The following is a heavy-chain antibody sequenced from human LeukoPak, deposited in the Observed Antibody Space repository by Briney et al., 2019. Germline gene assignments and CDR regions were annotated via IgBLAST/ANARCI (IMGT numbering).Heavy chain of an antibody. J-gene: IGHJ5*02. V-gene: IGHV4-38-2*02. CDR1: GYSISSGYY. CDR2: IYHSGST. D-gene: IGHD3-10*01. Sequence: SETLSLTCSVSGYSISSGYYWGWIRPPPGKGLEWIGSIYHSGSTYYNPSLKSRVTISVDTSKNQFSLKLSSVTAADTAVYYCAREILDATVRGGNNWFDPWGQGTLVTVSS. CDR3: AREILDATVRGGNNWFDP.